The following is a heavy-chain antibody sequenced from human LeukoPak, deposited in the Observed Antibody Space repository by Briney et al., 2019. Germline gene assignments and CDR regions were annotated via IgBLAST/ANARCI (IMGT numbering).Heavy chain of an antibody. J-gene: IGHJ4*02. CDR2: ISSSAGIT. V-gene: IGHV3-48*03. CDR3: ARQQQQLWYD. D-gene: IGHD5-18*01. Sequence: PGGSLRLSCAASGFTFSSYEMNWVRQAPGKGLEWVSYISSSAGITYYADSVKGRFTISRDNAKNSLYLQMNSLRAEDTAVYFCARQQQQLWYDWGQGTLVTVSS. CDR1: GFTFSSYE.